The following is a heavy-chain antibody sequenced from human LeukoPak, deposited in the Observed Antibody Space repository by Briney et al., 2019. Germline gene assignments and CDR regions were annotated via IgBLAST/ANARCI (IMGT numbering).Heavy chain of an antibody. CDR2: TFHSQTT. D-gene: IGHD3-22*01. CDR3: ARPSSGHPEYFQH. Sequence: SETLSLTCTVSGYSISGLYYWAWIRQPPGRGLEWIGNTFHSQTTYYNPSLQSRVTISVDTSKNQFSLKLSSVTAADTAVYYCARPSSGHPEYFQHWGQGTLVTVSS. V-gene: IGHV4-38-2*02. J-gene: IGHJ1*01. CDR1: GYSISGLYY.